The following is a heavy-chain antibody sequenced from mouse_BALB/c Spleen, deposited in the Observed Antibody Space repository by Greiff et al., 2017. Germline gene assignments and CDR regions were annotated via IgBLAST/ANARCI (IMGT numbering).Heavy chain of an antibody. J-gene: IGHJ4*01. CDR3: AREGVRRGYYAMDY. D-gene: IGHD2-14*01. CDR1: GFTFTDYY. CDR2: IRNKANGYTT. V-gene: IGHV7-3*02. Sequence: EVKLMESGGGLVQPGGSLRLSCATSGFTFTDYYMSWVRQPPGKALEWLGFIRNKANGYTTEYSASVKGRFTISRDNSQSILYLQMNTLRAEDSATYYCAREGVRRGYYAMDYWGQGTSVTVSS.